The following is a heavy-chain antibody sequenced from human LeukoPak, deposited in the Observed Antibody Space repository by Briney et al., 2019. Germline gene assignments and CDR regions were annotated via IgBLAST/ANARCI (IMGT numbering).Heavy chain of an antibody. V-gene: IGHV3-30*02. J-gene: IGHJ5*02. CDR2: IRSDGSNE. Sequence: PGGSLRLSCAASGFTFSSYGLHWVRQAPGKGLEWVAFIRSDGSNEYYADSVKGRFTISRDNSKNTLYLQMNSLRAEDTAVYYCAKDRARYCSSTSCYLNWFDPWGQGTLVTVSS. CDR1: GFTFSSYG. CDR3: AKDRARYCSSTSCYLNWFDP. D-gene: IGHD2-2*01.